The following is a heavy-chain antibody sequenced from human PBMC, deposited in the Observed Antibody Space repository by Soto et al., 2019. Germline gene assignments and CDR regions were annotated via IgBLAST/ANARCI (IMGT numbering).Heavy chain of an antibody. D-gene: IGHD2-15*01. Sequence: GASVKVSCKASGYTFTGYDMHWVRQAPGQGLEWMGWINPNSGGTNYAQKFQGRVTMTRDTSISTAYMELSRLRSDDTAVYYCARDWLVVVAATPQGAYGMDVWGQGTTVTVSS. CDR1: GYTFTGYD. CDR2: INPNSGGT. CDR3: ARDWLVVVAATPQGAYGMDV. J-gene: IGHJ6*02. V-gene: IGHV1-2*02.